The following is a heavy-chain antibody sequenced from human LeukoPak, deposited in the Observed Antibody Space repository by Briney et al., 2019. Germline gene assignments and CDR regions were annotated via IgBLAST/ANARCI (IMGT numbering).Heavy chain of an antibody. CDR3: ARVYSSPPDY. J-gene: IGHJ4*02. CDR1: GFIFNDYY. CDR2: ISGSGSTK. Sequence: GGSLRLSCAASGFIFNDYYMSWIRQAPGKGLEWVSYISGSGSTKYYGDSVKGRFTISRDNAKNSLFLQMNSLRADDTAVYYCARVYSSPPDYWGQGILVTVSS. D-gene: IGHD6-13*01. V-gene: IGHV3-11*01.